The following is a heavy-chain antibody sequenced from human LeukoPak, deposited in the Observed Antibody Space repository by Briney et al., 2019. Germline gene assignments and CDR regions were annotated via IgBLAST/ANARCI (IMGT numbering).Heavy chain of an antibody. CDR2: ISWNSGSI. CDR1: GFTFDDYA. V-gene: IGHV3-9*01. Sequence: GGSLRLSCAASGFTFDDYAMHWVRQAPGKGLEWVSGISWNSGSIGYADSVKGRFTISRDNSKNTLYLQMNSLRAEDTAVYYCARVEDYDILTGFDYWGQGTLVTVSS. CDR3: ARVEDYDILTGFDY. J-gene: IGHJ4*02. D-gene: IGHD3-9*01.